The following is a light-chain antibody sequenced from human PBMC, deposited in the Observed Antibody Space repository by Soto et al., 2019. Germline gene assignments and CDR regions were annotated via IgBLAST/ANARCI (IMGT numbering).Light chain of an antibody. CDR3: QHYDVYPYA. CDR1: QSVGSN. J-gene: IGKJ2*01. CDR2: QAS. V-gene: IGKV1-5*03. Sequence: DIQMTQSPSTLSASVGDRVTISCRASQSVGSNLAWYQQKPGKVPKLLIFQASTLEPGVPSRFSGNGSGTEFILSISSLQPDDFATYYCQHYDVYPYAFGQGTKVEIK.